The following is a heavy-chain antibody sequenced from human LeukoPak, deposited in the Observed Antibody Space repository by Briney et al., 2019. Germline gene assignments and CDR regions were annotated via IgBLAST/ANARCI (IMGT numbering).Heavy chain of an antibody. CDR3: ARRYYGSLGGLDY. D-gene: IGHD3-10*01. CDR1: GFTFRTYG. V-gene: IGHV3-33*01. CDR2: IWYDGSNE. J-gene: IGHJ4*02. Sequence: GGSLRLSCVACGFTFRTYGIHWVRQVPGKGLEWVAVIWYDGSNEDYADSVKGRFTISRDNSKNTLYLQMNSLRVEDTAVYYCARRYYGSLGGLDYWGQGTRLTVSS.